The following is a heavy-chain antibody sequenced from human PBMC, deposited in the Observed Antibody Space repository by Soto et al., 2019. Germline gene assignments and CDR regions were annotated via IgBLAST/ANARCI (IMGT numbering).Heavy chain of an antibody. CDR2: ISSSGGST. D-gene: IGHD2-15*01. CDR1: GFTFSSNA. J-gene: IGHJ4*02. CDR3: AKAQGGRYFDY. V-gene: IGHV3-23*01. Sequence: GGSLRLSCAASGFTFSSNAMSWVRQAPGKGLEWVSGISSSGGSTYYADSVKGRFTISRDNSKNMLYLQMNNLRAEDTAVYYCAKAQGGRYFDYWGQGTLVTVSS.